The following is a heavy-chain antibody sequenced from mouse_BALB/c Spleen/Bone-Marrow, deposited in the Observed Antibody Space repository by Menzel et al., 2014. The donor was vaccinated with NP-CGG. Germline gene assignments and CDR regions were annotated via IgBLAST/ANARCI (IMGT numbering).Heavy chain of an antibody. CDR1: GYAFSSYW. D-gene: IGHD1-1*01. CDR3: ARRGYYYSRSCVDY. J-gene: IGHJ2*01. CDR2: IYPGDGGT. V-gene: IGHV1-80*01. Sequence: QVQLQQSGAELVRPGSSVMISCKASGYAFSSYWMNWVKQRPGQGLEWIGQIYPGDGGTNYNGKFKGKATLTADKSSSTACMQLTSLTSEYSAVCFCARRGYYYSRSCVDYWGQGTTLTGSS.